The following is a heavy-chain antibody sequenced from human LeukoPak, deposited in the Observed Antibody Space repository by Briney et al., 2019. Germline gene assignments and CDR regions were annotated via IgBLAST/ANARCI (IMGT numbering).Heavy chain of an antibody. J-gene: IGHJ4*02. CDR2: INHSGST. D-gene: IGHD2-2*01. CDR1: GGSFSGYY. Sequence: SETLSLTCAVYGGSFSGYYWSWIRQPPGKGLEWIGEINHSGSTNYNPSLKSRVTISVDTSKNQFSLKLSSVTAADTAVYYCARRRVSSTRGYFDYWGQGTLVTVSS. CDR3: ARRRVSSTRGYFDY. V-gene: IGHV4-34*01.